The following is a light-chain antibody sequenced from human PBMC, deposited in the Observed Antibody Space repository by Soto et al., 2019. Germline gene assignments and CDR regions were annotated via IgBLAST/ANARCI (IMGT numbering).Light chain of an antibody. V-gene: IGLV1-40*01. J-gene: IGLJ3*02. CDR1: SSNLGTCYD. CDR2: ADN. Sequence: QSVLTQPPSVSGAPGQTVTISCTGSSSNLGTCYDVHWYQQFPGRAPKLLIYADNKRPSGVPDRISGSKSGTSASLAMAGLQAEEEDNYYCQTYDVSLSAWVFGGGTKVTVL. CDR3: QTYDVSLSAWV.